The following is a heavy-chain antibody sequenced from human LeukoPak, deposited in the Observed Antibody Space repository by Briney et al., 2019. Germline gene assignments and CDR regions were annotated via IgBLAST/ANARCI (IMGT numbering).Heavy chain of an antibody. D-gene: IGHD6-19*01. J-gene: IGHJ4*02. CDR1: GFTFSIYH. CDR3: AKDNRRHYTSGPNPDSLH. V-gene: IGHV3-48*01. Sequence: GGSLRLSRTASGFTFSIYHMNWVRQAPGKGLEWVSYISSSSSSIYYADSVKGRFTISRDNAKNSLYLQMNSLRVEDTAFYYCAKDNRRHYTSGPNPDSLHWGQGALVTVSS. CDR2: ISSSSSSI.